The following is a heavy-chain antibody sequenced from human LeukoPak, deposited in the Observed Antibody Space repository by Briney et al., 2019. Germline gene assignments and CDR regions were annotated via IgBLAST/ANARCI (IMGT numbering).Heavy chain of an antibody. Sequence: GGSLRLSCAASGFTFSSYEMNWVRQAPGKGLEWVSYISSSGSTIYYADSVKGRFTISRDNAKNSLYLQMYSLRAEDTAVYYCAREQDVFDIWGQGTMVTVSS. J-gene: IGHJ3*02. CDR1: GFTFSSYE. CDR2: ISSSGSTI. CDR3: AREQDVFDI. V-gene: IGHV3-48*03.